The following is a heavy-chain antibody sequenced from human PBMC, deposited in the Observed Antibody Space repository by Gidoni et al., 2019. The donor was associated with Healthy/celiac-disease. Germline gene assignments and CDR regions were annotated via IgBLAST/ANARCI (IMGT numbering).Heavy chain of an antibody. J-gene: IGHJ4*02. D-gene: IGHD2-21*02. CDR1: GFSLSSYA. CDR2: ISGSGCST. CDR3: AKDLFPYCGGDCYAGY. Sequence: EVQLLESGGVLVQLGGSLRLSCAASGFSLSSYAMSWVRQAPGKGLEWVSAISGSGCSTYYADSVKGRFTISRDNSKNTLYLQRNSLRAEDTAVYYCAKDLFPYCGGDCYAGYWGQGTLVTVSS. V-gene: IGHV3-23*01.